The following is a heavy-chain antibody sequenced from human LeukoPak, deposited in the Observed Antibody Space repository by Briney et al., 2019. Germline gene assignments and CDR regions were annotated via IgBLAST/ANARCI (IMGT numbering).Heavy chain of an antibody. Sequence: GGSLRLSCAASGFTFSSYSMNWVRQAPGKGRECVSYISSSSSTVYYAESVRGRFTISRDNAKNSLYLQMNSLRDEDTAIYYCARDRWAYGSGSYCDYWGQGTLVTVSS. CDR2: ISSSSSTV. J-gene: IGHJ4*02. CDR3: ARDRWAYGSGSYCDY. D-gene: IGHD3-10*01. V-gene: IGHV3-48*02. CDR1: GFTFSSYS.